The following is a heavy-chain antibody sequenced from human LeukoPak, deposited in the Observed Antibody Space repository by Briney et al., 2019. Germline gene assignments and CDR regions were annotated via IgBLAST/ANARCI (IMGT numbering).Heavy chain of an antibody. Sequence: PGESLRLSCAASGFTFSDYYMSWIRQAPGKGLEWVSYISGSSSYTIYADSVKGRFTISRDNAKNSLYLQMNSLRAEDTAVYYCARVTLYAESALDYWGQGTLVTVSS. D-gene: IGHD4-17*01. CDR1: GFTFSDYY. V-gene: IGHV3-11*06. J-gene: IGHJ4*02. CDR2: ISGSSSYT. CDR3: ARVTLYAESALDY.